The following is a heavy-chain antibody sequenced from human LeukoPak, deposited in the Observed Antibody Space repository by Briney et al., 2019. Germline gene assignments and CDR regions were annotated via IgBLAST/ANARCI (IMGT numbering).Heavy chain of an antibody. CDR2: ISSSSSTK. Sequence: PGGSLRLSCAASGVTFSSYSMNWVRQAPGKGLEWVSYISSSSSTKYYADSVKGRFTISRDNAKNSLYLQMNSLRGEDTAVYYCARLTLGCSSTSCYAWGQGTLVTVSS. D-gene: IGHD2-2*01. CDR3: ARLTLGCSSTSCYA. CDR1: GVTFSSYS. V-gene: IGHV3-48*01. J-gene: IGHJ5*02.